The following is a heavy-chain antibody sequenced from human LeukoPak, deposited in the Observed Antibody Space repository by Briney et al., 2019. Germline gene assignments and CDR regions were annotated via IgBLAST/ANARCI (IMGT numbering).Heavy chain of an antibody. CDR3: AKEDSSGDYFDY. CDR1: GFTFDDYA. D-gene: IGHD3-22*01. CDR2: ISWNSGSI. Sequence: GGSLRLSCAASGFTFDDYAMHWVRQAPGKGLEWVSGISWNSGSIGYADSVKGRFTISRDNAKNSLYLQMNSLRAEDTALYYCAKEDSSGDYFDYGGQGTLVTVSS. V-gene: IGHV3-9*01. J-gene: IGHJ4*02.